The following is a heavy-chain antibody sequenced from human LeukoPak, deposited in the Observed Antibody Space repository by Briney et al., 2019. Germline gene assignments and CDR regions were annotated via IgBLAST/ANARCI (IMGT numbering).Heavy chain of an antibody. CDR2: LYHSGSP. CDR1: GYSISSGYY. CDR3: ARVHLERGWFDP. Sequence: SETLSLTCAVSGYSISSGYYWGWIRQPPGQGLERTGRLYHSGSPYYNPSLKSRVTISVDTSKNQFSLKLSSVTAADTAVYYCARVHLERGWFDPWGQGTLVTVSS. J-gene: IGHJ5*02. D-gene: IGHD1-1*01. V-gene: IGHV4-38-2*01.